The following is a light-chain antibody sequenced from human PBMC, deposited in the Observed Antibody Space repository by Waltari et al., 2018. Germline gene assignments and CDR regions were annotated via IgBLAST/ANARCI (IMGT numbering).Light chain of an antibody. CDR1: QSISRY. Sequence: EIMLTQYPGTLSLSPGERAPFSCRASQSISRYLAWYQHKPGQAPRLLIYDASSRATGIPDRFSGSGSGTDFSLTISRLEPEDFAVYYCQKYGSLPATFGQGTKVEIK. CDR3: QKYGSLPAT. CDR2: DAS. J-gene: IGKJ1*01. V-gene: IGKV3-20*01.